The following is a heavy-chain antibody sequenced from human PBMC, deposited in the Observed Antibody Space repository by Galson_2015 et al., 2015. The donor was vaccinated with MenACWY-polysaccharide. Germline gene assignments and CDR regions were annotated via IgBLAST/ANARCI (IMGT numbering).Heavy chain of an antibody. Sequence: TLSLPWPVAGGSISSGGYYWSWIRRHRGEGLEWIGYIYYSGSTYYNPSLKSRVTISVDTSKNQFSLKLSSVPAADTAVYYSARWSGYDFDYWGQGTLVTVSS. CDR1: GGSISSGGYY. V-gene: IGHV4-31*02. J-gene: IGHJ4*02. CDR3: ARWSGYDFDY. CDR2: IYYSGST. D-gene: IGHD5-12*01.